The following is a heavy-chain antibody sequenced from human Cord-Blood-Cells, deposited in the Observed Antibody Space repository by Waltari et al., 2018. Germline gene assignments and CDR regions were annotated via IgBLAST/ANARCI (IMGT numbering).Heavy chain of an antibody. J-gene: IGHJ4*02. V-gene: IGHV3-53*01. CDR2: IYSGGRT. Sequence: EVQLVESGGGLIQPGGSLRLSCAASGFTVSSNYMSWVGQAPGKGLEWVSVIYSGGRTYDADSVKGRVTISRDNSKNTLYLQMNSLRAEDTAVYYCARDRWGYSGYDSYWGQGTLVTVSS. D-gene: IGHD5-12*01. CDR3: ARDRWGYSGYDSY. CDR1: GFTVSSNY.